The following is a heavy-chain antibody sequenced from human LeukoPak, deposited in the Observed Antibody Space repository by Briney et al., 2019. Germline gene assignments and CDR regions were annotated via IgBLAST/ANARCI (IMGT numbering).Heavy chain of an antibody. CDR2: ISWNSGSI. CDR3: AKDRSGWDKTFDY. V-gene: IGHV3-9*01. J-gene: IGHJ4*02. CDR1: GFTFDDYA. D-gene: IGHD6-19*01. Sequence: GGSLRLSCAASGFTFDDYAMHWVRQAPGEGLEWVSGISWNSGSIGYADSVKGRFTISRDNARTSLYLQMNSLRAEDTALYYCAKDRSGWDKTFDYWGQGTLVTVSS.